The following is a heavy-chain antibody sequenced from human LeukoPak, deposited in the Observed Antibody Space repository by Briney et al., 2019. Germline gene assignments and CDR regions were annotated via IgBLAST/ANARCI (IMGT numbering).Heavy chain of an antibody. J-gene: IGHJ4*02. CDR2: IYSGGST. D-gene: IGHD5-18*01. CDR3: ARVSDTAYQYYFDY. Sequence: GGSLRLSCAASGFTVSSNYMSWVRQAPGKGLEWVSVIYSGGSTYYADSVKGRFTISRDNSKNTLYLQMNSLRAEDTAVYYCARVSDTAYQYYFDYWGQGTLVTVSS. V-gene: IGHV3-53*01. CDR1: GFTVSSNY.